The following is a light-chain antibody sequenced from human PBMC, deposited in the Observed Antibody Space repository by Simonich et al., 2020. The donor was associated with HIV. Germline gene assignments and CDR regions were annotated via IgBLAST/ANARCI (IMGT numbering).Light chain of an antibody. V-gene: IGLV6-57*03. CDR2: ADN. Sequence: NFMLTQPHFVSESPGKTVTISCTRSSGSIASNYVQWYQQRPGSAPTTVIYADNQRPSGVPDRFSGSIDSSSNSASLTISGLKTEDEADYYCQSYDSDNVVFGGGTKLTVL. J-gene: IGLJ2*01. CDR1: SGSIASNY. CDR3: QSYDSDNVV.